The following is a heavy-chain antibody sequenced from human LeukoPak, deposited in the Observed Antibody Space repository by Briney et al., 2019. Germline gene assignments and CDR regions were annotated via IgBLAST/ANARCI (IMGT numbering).Heavy chain of an antibody. CDR2: IIPIFGTA. J-gene: IGHJ4*02. Sequence: GASVKVSCKASGGTFSSYAISWVRQAPGQGLEWMGGIIPIFGTANYAQKFQGRVTITADESTSTAYMELSSLRSEDTAVYYCATRPGEDTAMVRLDYWGQGTLVTVSS. CDR1: GGTFSSYA. CDR3: ATRPGEDTAMVRLDY. D-gene: IGHD5-18*01. V-gene: IGHV1-69*13.